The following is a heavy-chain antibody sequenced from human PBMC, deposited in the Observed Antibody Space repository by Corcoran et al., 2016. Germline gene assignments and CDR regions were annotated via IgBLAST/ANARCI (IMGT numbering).Heavy chain of an antibody. CDR3: ARQVGYCSSTSCLDYYYYYGMDV. V-gene: IGHV2-70*01. J-gene: IGHJ6*02. CDR2: IDWDDDK. Sequence: QVTLRESGPALVKPTQTLTLTCTFSGFSLSTSGMCVSWIRQPPGKALEWLALIDWDDDKYYSTSLKTRLTISKDTSKNQVVITMTNMDPVDTATYYCARQVGYCSSTSCLDYYYYYGMDVWGQGTTVTVSS. CDR1: GFSLSTSGMC. D-gene: IGHD2-2*01.